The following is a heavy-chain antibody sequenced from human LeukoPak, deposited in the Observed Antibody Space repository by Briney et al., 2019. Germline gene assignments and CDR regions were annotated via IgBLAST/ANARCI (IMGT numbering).Heavy chain of an antibody. J-gene: IGHJ3*01. CDR3: AKAYSGSHRGAFDV. Sequence: GGSLRLSCAASGFTFSSSAMSWDRQAPGKGLEWVSTISGNGSNTYYADSVQGRFTISRDNSKSTLYLQMNSLRADDTAVYYCAKAYSGSHRGAFDVWGQGTMVTVSS. D-gene: IGHD1-26*01. CDR1: GFTFSSSA. CDR2: ISGNGSNT. V-gene: IGHV3-23*01.